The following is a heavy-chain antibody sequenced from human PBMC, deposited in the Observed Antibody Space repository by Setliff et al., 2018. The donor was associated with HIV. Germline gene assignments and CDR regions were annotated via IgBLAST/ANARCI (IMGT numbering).Heavy chain of an antibody. V-gene: IGHV4-31*03. CDR2: IYYTGST. D-gene: IGHD3-3*01. CDR3: VRNYEWALGT. J-gene: IGHJ5*02. Sequence: SETLSLTCTVSRGSISSGGYYWSWIRQHPGKGLEWIGCIYYTGSTYYYPSLKSRVTISVDTSKNQFSLKLSSVTAADTAVYFCVRNYEWALGTWGQGLLVTVSS. CDR1: RGSISSGGYY.